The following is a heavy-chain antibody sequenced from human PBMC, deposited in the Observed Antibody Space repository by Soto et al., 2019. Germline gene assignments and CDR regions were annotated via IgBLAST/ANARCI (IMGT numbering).Heavy chain of an antibody. D-gene: IGHD4-17*01. CDR3: ASPFMTTVTNFDY. V-gene: IGHV1-69*02. CDR1: GGTFTTYT. J-gene: IGHJ4*02. Sequence: ASVKVSCKASGGTFTTYTMNWVRQAPGQGLEWMGRITPILGISNYAQKFQGRVTITADKSTSTAYMELSSLRSEDTAVYYCASPFMTTVTNFDYWGQGTLVTVSS. CDR2: ITPILGIS.